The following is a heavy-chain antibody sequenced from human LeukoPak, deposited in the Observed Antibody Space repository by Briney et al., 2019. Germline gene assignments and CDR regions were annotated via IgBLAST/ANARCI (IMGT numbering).Heavy chain of an antibody. CDR2: ISGSGGST. J-gene: IGHJ4*02. CDR1: GFTFSSYG. V-gene: IGHV3-23*01. CDR3: AKGIMSGWSFDY. Sequence: GGSLRLSCAASGFTFSSYGMHWVRQAPGKGLEWVSAISGSGGSTYYADSVKGRFTISRDNSKNTLYLQMNSLRAEDTAVYYCAKGIMSGWSFDYWGQGTLVTVSS. D-gene: IGHD6-19*01.